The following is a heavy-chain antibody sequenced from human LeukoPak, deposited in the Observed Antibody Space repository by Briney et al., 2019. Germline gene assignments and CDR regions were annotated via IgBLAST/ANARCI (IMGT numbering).Heavy chain of an antibody. J-gene: IGHJ3*02. Sequence: GGSLRLSCAASGFTFSSYSMNWVRQAPGPGPESVSSISSSSSYIYYADSVKGRFTISRDNAKNSLYLQMNSLRAEDTAVYYCARARELLGSDAFDIWGQGTMVTVSS. CDR1: GFTFSSYS. V-gene: IGHV3-21*01. D-gene: IGHD1-26*01. CDR3: ARARELLGSDAFDI. CDR2: ISSSSSYI.